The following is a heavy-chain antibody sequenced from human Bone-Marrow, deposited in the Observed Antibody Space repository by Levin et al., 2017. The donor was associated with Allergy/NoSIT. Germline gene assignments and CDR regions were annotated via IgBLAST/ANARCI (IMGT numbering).Heavy chain of an antibody. Sequence: GESLKISCKVSGYRVSELCMHWVRLAPGQGLEWMGWISGYNAKTNYAQKVEDRVTMTTDTSTSTAYLEVRSLRSDDTAVYYCAVHDFRSGYPFDYWGQGTLVIVSS. CDR3: AVHDFRSGYPFDY. J-gene: IGHJ4*02. CDR1: GYRVSELC. CDR2: ISGYNAKT. D-gene: IGHD3-3*01. V-gene: IGHV1-18*01.